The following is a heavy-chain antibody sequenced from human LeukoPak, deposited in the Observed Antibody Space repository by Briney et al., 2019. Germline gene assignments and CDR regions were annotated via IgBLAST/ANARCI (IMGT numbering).Heavy chain of an antibody. CDR1: GGSISTNY. Sequence: PSETLSLTCTVFGGSISTNYWSWIRQPPGKGLEWIGYIYYSGRTNYNPSLKSRVTISIDTSKNQFSLKVSSVTAADTAVYYCAREPRDGFHFDYWGQGTLVTVSS. J-gene: IGHJ4*02. D-gene: IGHD5-24*01. V-gene: IGHV4-59*01. CDR2: IYYSGRT. CDR3: AREPRDGFHFDY.